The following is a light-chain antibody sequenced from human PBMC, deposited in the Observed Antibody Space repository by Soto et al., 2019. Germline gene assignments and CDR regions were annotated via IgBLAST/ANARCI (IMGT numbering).Light chain of an antibody. CDR3: QQYNSYPWT. CDR1: QSISSW. Sequence: DIQMTQSPSTLSASVGDRVTITCRASQSISSWLAWYQQKPGKAPKLLTYDASSLESGVPSRFSGSGSGTEFTLTIISLQPDDFATYYCQQYNSYPWTFGQGTKVEIK. V-gene: IGKV1-5*01. CDR2: DAS. J-gene: IGKJ1*01.